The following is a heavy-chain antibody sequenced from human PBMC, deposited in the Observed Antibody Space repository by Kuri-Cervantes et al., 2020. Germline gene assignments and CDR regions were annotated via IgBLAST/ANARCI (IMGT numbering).Heavy chain of an antibody. CDR3: AREWYYGSGSYREVDYYGMDV. D-gene: IGHD3-10*01. V-gene: IGHV1-18*01. Sequence: ASVKVSCKASGYTFTSYGISWVRQAPGQGLEWMGWISAYNGNTNYAQKLQGRVTMTTDTSTSTAYMELRSLRSGDTAVYYCAREWYYGSGSYREVDYYGMDVWGQGTTVTVSS. J-gene: IGHJ6*02. CDR1: GYTFTSYG. CDR2: ISAYNGNT.